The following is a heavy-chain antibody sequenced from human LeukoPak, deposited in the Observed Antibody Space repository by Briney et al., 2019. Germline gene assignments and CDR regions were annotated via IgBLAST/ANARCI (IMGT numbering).Heavy chain of an antibody. D-gene: IGHD2-8*02. CDR1: GFIFSDFG. CDR3: VRGTDCSATTCYPLSSFDY. J-gene: IGHJ4*02. CDR2: ISSRGTST. V-gene: IGHV3-21*04. Sequence: PGGSLRLSCVASGFIFSDFGMNWVRQVPGKGLEWVAFISSRGTSTFYADSVKGRCTISRDTAKKSLDLQMTSLRADDTAAYYCVRGTDCSATTCYPLSSFDYLGQG.